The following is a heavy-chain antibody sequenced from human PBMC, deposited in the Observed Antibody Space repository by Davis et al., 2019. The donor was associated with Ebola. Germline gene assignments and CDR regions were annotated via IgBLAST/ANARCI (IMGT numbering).Heavy chain of an antibody. CDR2: SRNKANSYTT. Sequence: GSLRLSCAASGFTFSDYYMDWVRQTPGKGLEWVARSRNKANSYTTEYAASVKGRFTISRDDSKNSLSLQMNSLKTEDTAVYYCARSLKTREFDSWGQGTLVTVSS. V-gene: IGHV3-72*01. J-gene: IGHJ4*02. CDR3: ARSLKTREFDS. D-gene: IGHD2-21*01. CDR1: GFTFSDYY.